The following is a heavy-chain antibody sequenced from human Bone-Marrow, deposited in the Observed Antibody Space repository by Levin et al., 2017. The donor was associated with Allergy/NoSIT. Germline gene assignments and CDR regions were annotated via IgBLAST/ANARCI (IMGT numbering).Heavy chain of an antibody. CDR3: AKLGGGGAHYYMDV. J-gene: IGHJ6*03. V-gene: IGHV5-51*01. D-gene: IGHD3-10*01. CDR2: VYLGDSDT. Sequence: KAGGSLRLSCKGSGYRFPNLWIAWVRQMPGKGLEWMGSVYLGDSDTTYSPSFQGQVTISADRSINTAYLQWSSLKASDTAMYYCAKLGGGGAHYYMDVWGKGTTVTVSS. CDR1: GYRFPNLW.